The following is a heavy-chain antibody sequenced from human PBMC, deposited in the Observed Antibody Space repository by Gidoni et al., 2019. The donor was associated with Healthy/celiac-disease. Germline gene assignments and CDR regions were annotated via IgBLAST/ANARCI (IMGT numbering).Heavy chain of an antibody. CDR3: ARAFQQLVYWFDP. CDR2: INHSGSP. V-gene: IGHV4-34*01. Sequence: QVQLQQWGAGLLKPSETLSLTCAVYGGSFSGYYWSWIRQPPGKGLEWIGEINHSGSPNYNPSLKSRVTISVDTSKNQFSLKLSSVTAADTAVYYCARAFQQLVYWFDPWGQGTLVTVSS. J-gene: IGHJ5*02. D-gene: IGHD6-6*01. CDR1: GGSFSGYY.